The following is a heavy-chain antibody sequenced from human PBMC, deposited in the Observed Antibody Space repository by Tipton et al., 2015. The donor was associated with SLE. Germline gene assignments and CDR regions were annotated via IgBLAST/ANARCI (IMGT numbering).Heavy chain of an antibody. CDR2: TSTFNGKT. D-gene: IGHD6-6*01. Sequence: QSGAEVKKPGASVKVSCKASGYTFTTYGVSWVRQAPGQGLEWMGWTSTFNGKTNYSQNFQGRVTMTTDTSTSTAYMELRSLRSDDTAVYYCAKSGSSHYYFYYMDVWGKGTTVTVSS. V-gene: IGHV1-18*01. J-gene: IGHJ6*03. CDR1: GYTFTTYG. CDR3: AKSGSSHYYFYYMDV.